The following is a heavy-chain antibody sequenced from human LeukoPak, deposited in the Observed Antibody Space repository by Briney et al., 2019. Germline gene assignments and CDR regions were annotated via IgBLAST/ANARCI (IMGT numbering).Heavy chain of an antibody. CDR3: ARVKHYYDFWSGYDDAFDI. CDR2: IYTSGRT. CDR1: GGSISSYY. J-gene: IGHJ3*02. D-gene: IGHD3-3*01. Sequence: SEPLSLTCTVSGGSISSYYWSWIRQPAGKALAWIGRIYTSGRTNYNPSVKSRVTMSVHTSKNQFSLKLRSVTAPDTAVYYCARVKHYYDFWSGYDDAFDIWGQGTMVTVSS. V-gene: IGHV4-4*07.